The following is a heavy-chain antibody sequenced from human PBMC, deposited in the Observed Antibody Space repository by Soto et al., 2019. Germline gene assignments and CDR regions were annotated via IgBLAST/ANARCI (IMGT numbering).Heavy chain of an antibody. J-gene: IGHJ3*02. V-gene: IGHV3-53*01. CDR3: AKYTVTTRLVYAFDI. Sequence: EVQLVESGGGLIQPGGSLRLSCAASGFTVSSNYMSWVRQAPGKGLEWVSVIYSGGSTYYADSVKGRFTISRDNSKTTLYLQMNCLRAEDTAVYYCAKYTVTTRLVYAFDIWGQGTMVIVSS. CDR1: GFTVSSNY. CDR2: IYSGGST. D-gene: IGHD4-17*01.